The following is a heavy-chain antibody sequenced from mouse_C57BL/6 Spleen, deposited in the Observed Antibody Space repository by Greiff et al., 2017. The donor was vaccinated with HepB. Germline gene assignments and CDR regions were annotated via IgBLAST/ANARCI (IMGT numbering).Heavy chain of an antibody. J-gene: IGHJ3*01. D-gene: IGHD2-3*01. V-gene: IGHV1-64*01. CDR2: IHPNSGST. CDR3: ASYDGYLFAY. Sequence: QVQLQQSGAELVKPGASVKLSCKASGYTFTSYWMHWVKQRPGQGLEWIGMIHPNSGSTNYNEKFKSKATLTVDKSSSTAYMQLSSLTSEDSAVYYCASYDGYLFAYWGQGTLVTVSA. CDR1: GYTFTSYW.